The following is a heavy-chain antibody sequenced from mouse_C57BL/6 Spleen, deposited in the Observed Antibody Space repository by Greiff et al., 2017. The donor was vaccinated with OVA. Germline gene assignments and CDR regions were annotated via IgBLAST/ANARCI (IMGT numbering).Heavy chain of an antibody. CDR2: IHPNSGST. CDR3: ARGAVVGYFDY. V-gene: IGHV1-64*01. Sequence: VQLQQPGAELVKPGASVKLSFKASGYTFTSYWMPWVKQRPGQGLEWIGMIHPNSGSTNYNEKFKSKATLTVDKSSSTAYMQLSSLTSEDSAVYYCARGAVVGYFDYWGQGTTLTVSS. D-gene: IGHD1-1*01. J-gene: IGHJ2*01. CDR1: GYTFTSYW.